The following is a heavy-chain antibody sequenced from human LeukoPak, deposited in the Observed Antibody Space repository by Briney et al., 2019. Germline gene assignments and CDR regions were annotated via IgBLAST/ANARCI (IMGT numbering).Heavy chain of an antibody. Sequence: PGGSLRLSCAASGFTFSSYSMNWVRQAPGKGLEWVGRSRSKTNRYTTQYAASVKGRFTISRDDSKNSLYLQTNSLKTEDTAVYYCARGDSSGWGLDYWGLGTLVTVSS. D-gene: IGHD6-19*01. CDR1: GFTFSSYS. CDR3: ARGDSSGWGLDY. J-gene: IGHJ4*02. V-gene: IGHV3-72*01. CDR2: SRSKTNRYTT.